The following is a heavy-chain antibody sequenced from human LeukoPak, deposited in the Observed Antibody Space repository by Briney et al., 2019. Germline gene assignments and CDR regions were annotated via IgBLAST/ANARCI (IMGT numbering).Heavy chain of an antibody. D-gene: IGHD3-22*01. V-gene: IGHV3-30*02. J-gene: IGHJ4*02. Sequence: GGYLRLSCAASGFTFSSYGMHWVHQAPGKGLEWVAFILYDVSNQYYADSVKGRFTIFRDISKNTLYLQMNSLRAEDTAVYYCAKETYYYDSSGNYSYYFDYWGQGTLVTGSS. CDR3: AKETYYYDSSGNYSYYFDY. CDR1: GFTFSSYG. CDR2: ILYDVSNQ.